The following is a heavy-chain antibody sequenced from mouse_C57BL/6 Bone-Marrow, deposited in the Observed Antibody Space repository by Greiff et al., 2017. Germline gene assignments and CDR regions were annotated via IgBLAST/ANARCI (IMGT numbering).Heavy chain of an antibody. V-gene: IGHV3-6*01. CDR1: GYSITSGYY. CDR3: ARGYYGSTYC. J-gene: IGHJ4*01. CDR2: ISYDGSN. Sequence: EVQLKESGPGLVKPSQSLSLTCSVTGYSITSGYYWNWIRQFPGNKLEWMGYISYDGSNNYNPSLKNRISITRDTSKNQFFLKLHSVTTEDTATYYCARGYYGSTYCWGQGTSVTVSS. D-gene: IGHD1-1*01.